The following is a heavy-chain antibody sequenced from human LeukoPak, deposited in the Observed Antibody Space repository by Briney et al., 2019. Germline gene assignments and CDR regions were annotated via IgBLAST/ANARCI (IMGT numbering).Heavy chain of an antibody. V-gene: IGHV3-15*01. CDR1: GFTFTNAW. D-gene: IGHD3-9*01. CDR3: TTGAYDILTGYYHWYFDL. CDR2: IKSKTDGGTT. Sequence: GGSLRLSCAASGFTFTNAWMSWVRQAPGRGLEWVGRIKSKTDGGTTDYAAPVKGRFTISRDDSKNTLYLQMNSLETEDTAVYYCTTGAYDILTGYYHWYFDLWGRGTLVTVSS. J-gene: IGHJ2*01.